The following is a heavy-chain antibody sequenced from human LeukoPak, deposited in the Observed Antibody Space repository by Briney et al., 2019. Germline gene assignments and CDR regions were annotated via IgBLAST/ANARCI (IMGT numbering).Heavy chain of an antibody. CDR2: INHSGST. D-gene: IGHD5-18*01. CDR1: GGSFSGYY. J-gene: IGHJ4*02. Sequence: SETLSLTCAVYGGSFSGYYWSWIRQPPGKGLEWIGEINHSGSTNYNPSLKSRVTISVDTSKNQFSLKLSSVTAADTAVYYCAGGDTAVRGFDYWGQGTLVTVSS. CDR3: AGGDTAVRGFDY. V-gene: IGHV4-34*01.